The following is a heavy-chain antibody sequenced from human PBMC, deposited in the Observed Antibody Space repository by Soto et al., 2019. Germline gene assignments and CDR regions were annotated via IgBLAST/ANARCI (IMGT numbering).Heavy chain of an antibody. CDR2: ISSSSSYI. Sequence: GGSLRLSCAASGFTFSSYSMNWVRQAPGKGLEWVSSISSSSSYIYYADSVKGRFTISRDNAKNSLYLQMNSLRAEDTAVYYCARAPIAAAGYFDYWGQGTLVTVSS. D-gene: IGHD6-13*01. V-gene: IGHV3-21*01. CDR1: GFTFSSYS. CDR3: ARAPIAAAGYFDY. J-gene: IGHJ4*02.